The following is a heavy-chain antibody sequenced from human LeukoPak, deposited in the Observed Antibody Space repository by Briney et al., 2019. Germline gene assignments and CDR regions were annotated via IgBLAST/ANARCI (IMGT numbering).Heavy chain of an antibody. Sequence: GGSLRLSCAASGFTFSSYAMSWVRQAPGKGLEWVSAISGSGGSTYYADSVKGRFTISRDNSKNTLYLQMNSLRAEDTAVYYCAEVDQPLLYSATYFDYWGQGTLVTVSS. D-gene: IGHD2-2*02. CDR2: ISGSGGST. V-gene: IGHV3-23*01. CDR1: GFTFSSYA. J-gene: IGHJ4*02. CDR3: AEVDQPLLYSATYFDY.